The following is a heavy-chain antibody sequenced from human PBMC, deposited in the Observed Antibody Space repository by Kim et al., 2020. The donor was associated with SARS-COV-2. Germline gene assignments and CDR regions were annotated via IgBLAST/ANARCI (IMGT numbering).Heavy chain of an antibody. Sequence: AQKFQGRVTMTRDTSTSTVYMELSSLRSEDTAVYYCARDQQRSTTGGMDIWGQGTTVTVSS. J-gene: IGHJ6*02. V-gene: IGHV1-46*01. D-gene: IGHD6-25*01. CDR3: ARDQQRSTTGGMDI.